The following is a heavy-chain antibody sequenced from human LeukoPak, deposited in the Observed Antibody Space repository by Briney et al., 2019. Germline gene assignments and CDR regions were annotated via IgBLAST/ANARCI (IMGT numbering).Heavy chain of an antibody. D-gene: IGHD6-19*01. CDR2: INPNSGGT. V-gene: IGHV1-2*02. CDR1: GYIFNSFA. Sequence: ASVKVSCKASGYIFNSFAMHWVRQAPGQGLEWMGWINPNSGGTNYAQKFQGRVTMTRDTSISTAYMELSRLRSDDTAVYYCARSVAGEFDYWGQGTLVTVSS. J-gene: IGHJ4*02. CDR3: ARSVAGEFDY.